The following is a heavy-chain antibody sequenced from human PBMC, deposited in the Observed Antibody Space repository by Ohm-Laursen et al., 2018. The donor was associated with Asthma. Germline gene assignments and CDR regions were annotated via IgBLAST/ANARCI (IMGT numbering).Heavy chain of an antibody. CDR2: ISSSGTT. J-gene: IGHJ4*02. CDR1: GFTFSRSS. Sequence: SLTLSCADSGFTFSRSSMNWVRQAAGKGLEWLSYISSSGTTYYADSVKGRFTISRDNAKNVLLLQMNSLRAEDTAVYFCSRAISGNFYYWGQGTLVAVSA. V-gene: IGHV3-48*04. CDR3: SRAISGNFYY. D-gene: IGHD3-9*01.